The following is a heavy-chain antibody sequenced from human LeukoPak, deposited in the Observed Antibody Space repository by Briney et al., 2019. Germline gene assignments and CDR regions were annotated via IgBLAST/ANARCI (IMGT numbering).Heavy chain of an antibody. V-gene: IGHV4-30-2*01. CDR2: IYHSGST. D-gene: IGHD6-13*01. CDR3: ARTGYSSSWFYDFDY. CDR1: GGSISSGGYS. J-gene: IGHJ4*02. Sequence: SETLSLTCAVSGGSISSGGYSWSWIRQPPGKGLEWIGYIYHSGSTYYNPSLKSRVTISVDRSKNQFSLKLSSVTAADTAVYYCARTGYSSSWFYDFDYWGQGTLVTVSS.